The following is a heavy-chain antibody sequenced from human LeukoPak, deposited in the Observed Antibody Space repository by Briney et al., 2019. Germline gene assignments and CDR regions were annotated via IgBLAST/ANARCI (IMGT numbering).Heavy chain of an antibody. V-gene: IGHV4-39*07. Sequence: PSETLSLTCTVSGVSISSSTYFWGWIRQPPGKGLEWIGTIYYSGSTYYNPSLKSRVTIPVDTSKNQFSLKLTSVTAADTAVYYCARESLTWLQSRTSWFDPWGQGTLVTVSS. CDR1: GVSISSSTYF. J-gene: IGHJ5*02. CDR3: ARESLTWLQSRTSWFDP. D-gene: IGHD5-24*01. CDR2: IYYSGST.